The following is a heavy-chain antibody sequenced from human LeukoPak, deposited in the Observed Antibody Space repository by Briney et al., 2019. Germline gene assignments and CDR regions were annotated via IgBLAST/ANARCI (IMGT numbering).Heavy chain of an antibody. D-gene: IGHD1-1*01. CDR3: ARTSVTGTKNFDY. CDR2: IYYSGNT. J-gene: IGHJ4*02. Sequence: SETLSLTCTVSGGSISSYYWSWIRQPPGKGLEWIGSIYYSGNTNYNPSLKSRVTISVDTSKNQFSLKLSSVTAADTAVYYCARTSVTGTKNFDYWGQGILVTVSS. CDR1: GGSISSYY. V-gene: IGHV4-59*12.